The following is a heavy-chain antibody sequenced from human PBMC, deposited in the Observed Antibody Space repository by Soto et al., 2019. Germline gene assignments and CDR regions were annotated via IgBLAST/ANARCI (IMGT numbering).Heavy chain of an antibody. CDR1: GGSISSYY. CDR3: ARISSGYYYVDY. J-gene: IGHJ4*02. Sequence: SETLSLTCTVSGGSISSYYWSWIRQPPGKGLEWIGYIYYSGSTNYNPSLKSRVTISVDTSKNQFSLKLSSVTAADTAVYYCARISSGYYYVDYWGQGTLVTVSS. V-gene: IGHV4-59*01. CDR2: IYYSGST. D-gene: IGHD3-22*01.